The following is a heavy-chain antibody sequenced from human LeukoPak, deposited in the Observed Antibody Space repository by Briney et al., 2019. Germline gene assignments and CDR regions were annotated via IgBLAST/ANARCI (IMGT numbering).Heavy chain of an antibody. CDR2: ISGSGDNT. J-gene: IGHJ4*02. Sequence: AGSLSLYGATSGFTFSTNVMRWVRQAQGKGLEWVSGISGSGDNTYYADSVKGRFTISRDNSKNTLYLQMNSLRAEDTAVYYCAKGSGYDTDFDYWGQGTLVTVSS. V-gene: IGHV3-23*01. D-gene: IGHD3-9*01. CDR3: AKGSGYDTDFDY. CDR1: GFTFSTNV.